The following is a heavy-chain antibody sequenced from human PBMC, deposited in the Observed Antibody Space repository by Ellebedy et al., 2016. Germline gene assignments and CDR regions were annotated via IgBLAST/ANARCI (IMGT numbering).Heavy chain of an antibody. V-gene: IGHV4-38-2*02. CDR3: ARDLNPPMYYFDY. J-gene: IGHJ4*02. D-gene: IGHD1-14*01. Sequence: SETLSLTCTVSGYSISSGYYWAWLRQPPGKGLEWIGNIYHSESTYYNPSLKSRLTISVDTSKNQFSLKLSSLTAADTAVYYCARDLNPPMYYFDYWGQGTLVTVSS. CDR1: GYSISSGYY. CDR2: IYHSEST.